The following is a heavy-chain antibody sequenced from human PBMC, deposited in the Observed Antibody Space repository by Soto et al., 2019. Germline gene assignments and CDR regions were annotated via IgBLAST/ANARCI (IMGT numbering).Heavy chain of an antibody. J-gene: IGHJ4*02. V-gene: IGHV5-10-1*01. D-gene: IGHD3-22*01. CDR3: ARQIYDSDTGPNFQYYFDS. CDR2: IDPSDSQT. CDR1: VYSFAGYL. Sequence: PGESRKSSWKGSVYSFAGYLITWVRQKPGKGLEWMGRIDPSDSQTYYSPSFRGHVTISATKSITTVFLQWSSLRASDTAMYYCARQIYDSDTGPNFQYYFDSWGQGTPVTVSS.